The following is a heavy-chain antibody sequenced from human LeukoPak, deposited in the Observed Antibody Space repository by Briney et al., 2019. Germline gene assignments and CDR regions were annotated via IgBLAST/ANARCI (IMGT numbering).Heavy chain of an antibody. CDR1: GGSFSGYY. CDR2: INHSGST. D-gene: IGHD3-16*01. Sequence: SETLSLTCAVYGGSFSGYYWSWIRQPPGKGLEWIGEINHSGSTNYNPSLKSRVTISVDTSKNQFSLKLGSVTAADTAVYYCARVRGRYYYYMDVWGKGTTVTVSS. J-gene: IGHJ6*03. CDR3: ARVRGRYYYYMDV. V-gene: IGHV4-34*01.